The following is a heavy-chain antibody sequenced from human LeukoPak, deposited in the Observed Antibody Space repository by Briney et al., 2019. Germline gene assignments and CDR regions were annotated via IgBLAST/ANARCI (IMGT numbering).Heavy chain of an antibody. V-gene: IGHV1-18*01. CDR3: ARDCSSTSCRYYYYYGMDV. D-gene: IGHD2-2*01. CDR1: GGTFSSYA. J-gene: IGHJ6*02. CDR2: ISAYNGNT. Sequence: ASVKVSCKASGGTFSSYAISWVRQAPGQGLEWMGWISAYNGNTNYAQKLQGRVTMTTDTSTSTAYMELRSLRSDDTAVYYCARDCSSTSCRYYYYYGMDVWGQGTTVTVSS.